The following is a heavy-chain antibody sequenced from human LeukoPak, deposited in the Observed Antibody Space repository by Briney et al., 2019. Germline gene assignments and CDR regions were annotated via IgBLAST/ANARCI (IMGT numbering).Heavy chain of an antibody. V-gene: IGHV1-2*02. CDR2: INPNSGGT. CDR1: GYTFTGYY. Sequence: ASVKVSCKASGYTFTGYYMHWVRQAPGQGLEWMGWINPNSGGTNYAQKFQGRVTMTRDTSISTAYMELSRLRSDDTAVYYCAREWEPSADYGGNLREGDWFDPWGQGTLVTVSS. J-gene: IGHJ5*02. D-gene: IGHD4-23*01. CDR3: AREWEPSADYGGNLREGDWFDP.